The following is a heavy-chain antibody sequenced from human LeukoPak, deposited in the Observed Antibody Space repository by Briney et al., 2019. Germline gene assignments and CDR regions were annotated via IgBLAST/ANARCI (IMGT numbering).Heavy chain of an antibody. J-gene: IGHJ5*02. Sequence: SETLSLTCTVAGDSFSNSLYYWSWIRQPPGKGLEWIGEINHSGSTNYNPSLKSRVTISVDTSKNQFSLKLSSVTAADTAVYYCARQGGYSSSWYPLRLNWFDPWGQGTLVTVSS. V-gene: IGHV4-39*01. CDR3: ARQGGYSSSWYPLRLNWFDP. D-gene: IGHD6-13*01. CDR2: INHSGST. CDR1: GDSFSNSLYY.